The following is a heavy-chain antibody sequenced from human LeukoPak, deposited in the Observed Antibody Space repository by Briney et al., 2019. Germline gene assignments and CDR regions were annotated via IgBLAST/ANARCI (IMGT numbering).Heavy chain of an antibody. CDR1: GFTFSSFA. Sequence: GGSLRHSCAASGFTFSSFAMSWVRQAPGKGLEWVSAIRGSGGSTYSADSVKGRFTISRDNSKNTVYLQMNSLRAEDTAVYYCAKGRDWNFNWFDPWGQGTLVTVSS. D-gene: IGHD1-7*01. CDR3: AKGRDWNFNWFDP. J-gene: IGHJ5*02. V-gene: IGHV3-23*01. CDR2: IRGSGGST.